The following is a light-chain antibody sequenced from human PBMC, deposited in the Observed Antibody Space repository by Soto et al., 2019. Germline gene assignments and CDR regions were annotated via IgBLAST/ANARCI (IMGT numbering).Light chain of an antibody. V-gene: IGLV2-14*01. J-gene: IGLJ1*01. Sequence: SVLTQPASVSGSPGQSITISCTGTSSDVGAYDYVSWYQQHPDKAPKLMIYEVKNRPSGVSNRFSGSKSGNTASLTISGLRTEDEADYYCSSYASRNIYVFGTGTKVTVL. CDR1: SSDVGAYDY. CDR3: SSYASRNIYV. CDR2: EVK.